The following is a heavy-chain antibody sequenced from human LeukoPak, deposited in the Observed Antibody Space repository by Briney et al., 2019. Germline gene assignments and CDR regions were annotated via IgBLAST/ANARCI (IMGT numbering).Heavy chain of an antibody. Sequence: GGSLRLSCAASGFTFSRYSMNWVRQAPGKGLEWVAVISYDGSNKYYADSVKGRFTISRDNSKNTLYLQMNSLRAEDTAVYYCASRGYCSGGSCLDDAFDIWGQGTMVTVSS. CDR2: ISYDGSNK. J-gene: IGHJ3*02. CDR3: ASRGYCSGGSCLDDAFDI. D-gene: IGHD2-15*01. V-gene: IGHV3-30*03. CDR1: GFTFSRYS.